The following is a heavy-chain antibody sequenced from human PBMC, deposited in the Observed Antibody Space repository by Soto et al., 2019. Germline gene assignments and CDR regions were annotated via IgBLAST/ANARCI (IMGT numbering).Heavy chain of an antibody. V-gene: IGHV4-39*01. D-gene: IGHD6-13*01. CDR3: ARRERAAGTDWWFDP. Sequence: QLQLQESGPGLVKPSETLSLTCTVSGGSISSSSFHRGWIRQPPGKGLEWIGSIYYSGSTYYSPSLKSRVTXSXXXSXXQFSLKLSSVTAADTAVYYCARRERAAGTDWWFDPWGQGTLVTVSS. CDR2: IYYSGST. CDR1: GGSISSSSFH. J-gene: IGHJ5*02.